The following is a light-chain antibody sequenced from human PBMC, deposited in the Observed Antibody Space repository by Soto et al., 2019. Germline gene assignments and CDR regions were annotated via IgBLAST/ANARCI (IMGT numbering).Light chain of an antibody. CDR2: AAS. V-gene: IGKV3-15*01. CDR3: QQYAKWPLT. J-gene: IGKJ4*01. Sequence: EIVMTQSPATLSVSQGERATLSCRASESVYSNLAWYQQKPSQAPTLLIFAASTRATGIPARFSGSGSGTEFTLTISSLQSEDFAVYYCQQYAKWPLTFGGGTKVEIK. CDR1: ESVYSN.